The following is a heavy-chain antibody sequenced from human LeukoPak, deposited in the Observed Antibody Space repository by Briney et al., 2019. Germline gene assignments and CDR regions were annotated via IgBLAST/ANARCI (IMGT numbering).Heavy chain of an antibody. J-gene: IGHJ6*02. D-gene: IGHD2-2*02. CDR3: AKEYCSSTSCYRGGEYYGMDV. V-gene: IGHV3-9*01. CDR1: GFTFDDYA. Sequence: PGRSLRLSCAASGFTFDDYAMHWVRQAPGKGLEWVSGISWNSGSIGYADSVKGRFTISRDNAKNSLYLQMNSLRAEDTALYYCAKEYCSSTSCYRGGEYYGMDVWGQGTTVTVSS. CDR2: ISWNSGSI.